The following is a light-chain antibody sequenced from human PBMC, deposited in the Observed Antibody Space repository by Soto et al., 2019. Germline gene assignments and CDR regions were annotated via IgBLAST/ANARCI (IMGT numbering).Light chain of an antibody. Sequence: QSALTQPASVSASPGQSITISCTGTNSDVGAYIYVSWYLQHPGKAPKLIIYEVNNRPSGVSDRFSGSKSANTASLTISGLQADDEGDYYCTSYSSTYTVIFGGGTQLTVL. CDR2: EVN. CDR3: TSYSSTYTVI. CDR1: NSDVGAYIY. J-gene: IGLJ2*01. V-gene: IGLV2-14*03.